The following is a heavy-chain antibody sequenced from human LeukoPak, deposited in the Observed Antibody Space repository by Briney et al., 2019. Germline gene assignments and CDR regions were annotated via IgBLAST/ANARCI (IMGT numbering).Heavy chain of an antibody. CDR3: ARDPPYDILTGYYPQEYYFDY. Sequence: ASVKVSCKASGYTFTGYYMHWVRQAPGQGLEWMGWINPNSGGTNYAQKFQGRVTMTRDTSISTAYMELSRLRPDDTAVYYCARDPPYDILTGYYPQEYYFDYWGQGTLVTVSS. V-gene: IGHV1-2*02. D-gene: IGHD3-9*01. CDR2: INPNSGGT. CDR1: GYTFTGYY. J-gene: IGHJ4*02.